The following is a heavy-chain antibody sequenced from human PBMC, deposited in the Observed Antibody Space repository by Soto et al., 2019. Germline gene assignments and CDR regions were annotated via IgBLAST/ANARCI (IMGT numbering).Heavy chain of an antibody. CDR3: ARDKGVSSGWIDY. CDR1: GFTFSSYS. Sequence: PGGSLRLSCAASGFTFSSYSMNWVRQAPGKGLEWVSSISSSSSYIYYADSVKGRFTISRDNAKNSLYLQMNSLRAEDTAVYYCARDKGVSSGWIDYWGQGTLVTLSS. V-gene: IGHV3-21*01. CDR2: ISSSSSYI. D-gene: IGHD6-19*01. J-gene: IGHJ4*02.